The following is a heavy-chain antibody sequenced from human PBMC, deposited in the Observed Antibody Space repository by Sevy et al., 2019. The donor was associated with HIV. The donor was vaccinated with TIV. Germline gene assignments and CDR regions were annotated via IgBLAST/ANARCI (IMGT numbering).Heavy chain of an antibody. Sequence: SETLSLTCTVSGGSISGLHWSWIRQPPGKGLEWLGYIFYNGATSYNPSLTSRLTISVDTFKNQFSLRLSFVTAADTAVYYCAGGPISGSNSLDSWGQGTLVTVSS. CDR3: AGGPISGSNSLDS. V-gene: IGHV4-59*11. CDR1: GGSISGLH. CDR2: IFYNGAT. D-gene: IGHD1-26*01. J-gene: IGHJ4*02.